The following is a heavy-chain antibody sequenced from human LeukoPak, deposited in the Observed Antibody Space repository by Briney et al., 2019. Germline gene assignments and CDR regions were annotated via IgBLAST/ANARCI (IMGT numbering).Heavy chain of an antibody. V-gene: IGHV1-18*01. J-gene: IGHJ5*02. D-gene: IGHD2-2*01. CDR3: ARIRCSSTSCYGWFDP. Sequence: ASVKVSCKASGYTFTSYGISWVRQAPGQGLEWMGWISAYNGNTNYAQKLQGRVTMTTDTSTSTAYMELRSLRSDDTAVYYCARIRCSSTSCYGWFDPWGQGTLVTVSS. CDR2: ISAYNGNT. CDR1: GYTFTSYG.